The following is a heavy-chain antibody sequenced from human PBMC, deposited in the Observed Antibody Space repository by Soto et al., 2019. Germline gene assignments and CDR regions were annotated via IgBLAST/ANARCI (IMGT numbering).Heavy chain of an antibody. J-gene: IGHJ4*02. Sequence: GGSLRLSCEASGFTFSTYWMSWVRQAPGKGLEWVANIKQDGSEKYYVDSVKGRFTISRDNAKNSVSLQMNSLRVEDTAVYYCARDNYYDSSNDYWGQGTLVTVSS. V-gene: IGHV3-7*01. CDR1: GFTFSTYW. CDR3: ARDNYYDSSNDY. CDR2: IKQDGSEK. D-gene: IGHD3-22*01.